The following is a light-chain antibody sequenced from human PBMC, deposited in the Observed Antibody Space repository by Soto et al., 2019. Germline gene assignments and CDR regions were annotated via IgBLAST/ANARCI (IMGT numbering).Light chain of an antibody. J-gene: IGLJ1*01. CDR2: DVS. Sequence: QSALTQPRSVSGSPGQSVTISCTGTSSDVGTYDFVSWYQQHPGKAPRLMIFDVSERPSGVPDRFSGSKSGNTAYLAISGLHAEDEADYYCCLYAVTFYVFGTGTKLTVL. CDR1: SSDVGTYDF. CDR3: CLYAVTFYV. V-gene: IGLV2-11*01.